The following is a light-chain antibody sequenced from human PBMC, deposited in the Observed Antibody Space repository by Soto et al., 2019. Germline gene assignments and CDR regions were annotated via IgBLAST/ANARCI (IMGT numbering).Light chain of an antibody. V-gene: IGLV1-51*01. CDR3: GAWDTNLNAGV. J-gene: IGLJ2*01. Sequence: QSVLTQPPSVSAAPGQTVTISCSGSSSNIGNTYVSWYQQLPGTAPKLLICDNDQRPSGIPDRFSGSKSGTSATLAITGLQAGDEADYYCGAWDTNLNAGVFGGGTKLTVL. CDR2: DND. CDR1: SSNIGNTY.